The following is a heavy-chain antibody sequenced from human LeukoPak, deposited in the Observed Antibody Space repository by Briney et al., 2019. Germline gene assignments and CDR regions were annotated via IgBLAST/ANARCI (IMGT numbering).Heavy chain of an antibody. Sequence: ASVKVSCKASGYTFTSYDINWVRQATGQGLEWMGWMNPNNGNTGYARRFQGRVTMTRNTSISTAYMELSSLRSEDTAVYYCARVGYDFWSGGYGMDVWGQGTTVTVSS. D-gene: IGHD3-3*01. CDR2: MNPNNGNT. CDR3: ARVGYDFWSGGYGMDV. V-gene: IGHV1-8*01. J-gene: IGHJ6*02. CDR1: GYTFTSYD.